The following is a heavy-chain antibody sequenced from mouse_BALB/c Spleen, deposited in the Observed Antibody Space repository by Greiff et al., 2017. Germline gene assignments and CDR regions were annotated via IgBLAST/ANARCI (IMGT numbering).Heavy chain of an antibody. CDR3: ARGGGYFDY. Sequence: VKLMESGAELARPGASVKLSCKASGYTFTSYWMQWVKQRPGQGLEWIGAIYPGDGDTRYTQKFKGKATLTADKSSSTAYMQLSSLASEDSAVYYCARGGGYFDYWGQGTTLTVSS. D-gene: IGHD1-1*02. CDR2: IYPGDGDT. V-gene: IGHV1-87*01. CDR1: GYTFTSYW. J-gene: IGHJ2*01.